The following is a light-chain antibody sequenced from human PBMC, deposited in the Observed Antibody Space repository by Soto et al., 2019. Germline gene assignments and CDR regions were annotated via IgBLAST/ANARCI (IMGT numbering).Light chain of an antibody. Sequence: EIVLTQSPGTLSLSAGERATLSCRASQTVSNNYLAWYQQKPGQVPTVLLYGASNRAPGIPDRFSGSGSGTDFTLTISRLEPEDFAVYYCQRYDTSPTFGQGTRVDIK. CDR1: QTVSNNY. V-gene: IGKV3-20*01. CDR2: GAS. CDR3: QRYDTSPT. J-gene: IGKJ1*01.